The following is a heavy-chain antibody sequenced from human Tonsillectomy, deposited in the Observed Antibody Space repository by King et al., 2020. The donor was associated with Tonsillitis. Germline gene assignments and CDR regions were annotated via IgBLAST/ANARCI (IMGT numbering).Heavy chain of an antibody. CDR3: ARVGHIVVVTAILGWFDP. CDR1: GFTFSDYY. D-gene: IGHD2-21*02. V-gene: IGHV3-11*05. CDR2: ISISSSYT. Sequence: AQLVQSGGGLVKPGGSLRLSCAASGFTFSDYYRSWIRQAPGKGLEWVSYISISSSYTNYADPVKGRFTISRNNAKNSLYLQMNSLRAEDTAVYYCARVGHIVVVTAILGWFDPWGQGTLVTVSS. J-gene: IGHJ5*02.